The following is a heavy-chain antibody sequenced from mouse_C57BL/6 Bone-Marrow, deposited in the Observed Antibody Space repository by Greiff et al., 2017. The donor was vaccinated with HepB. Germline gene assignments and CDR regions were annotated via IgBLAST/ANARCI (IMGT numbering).Heavy chain of an antibody. V-gene: IGHV1-64*01. J-gene: IGHJ1*03. Sequence: VQVVESGAELVKPGASVKLSCKASGYTFTSYWMHWVKQRPGQGLEWIGMIHPNSGSTNYNEKFKSKATLTVDKSSSTAYMQLSSLTSEDSAVYYCARGGFPWYFDVWGTGTTVTVSS. CDR2: IHPNSGST. CDR1: GYTFTSYW. CDR3: ARGGFPWYFDV.